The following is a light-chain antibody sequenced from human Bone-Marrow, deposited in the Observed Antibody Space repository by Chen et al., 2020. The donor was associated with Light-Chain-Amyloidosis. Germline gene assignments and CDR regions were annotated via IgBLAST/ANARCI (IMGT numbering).Light chain of an antibody. CDR3: QSAESSGTYEVI. J-gene: IGLJ2*01. CDR2: RDT. CDR1: DLPTKY. V-gene: IGLV3-25*03. Sequence: SYELTQPPSVAVSPGQTARITCSGDDLPTKYAYWYQQKPGQAPVLVIHRDTERPSGISERFSGSSSGTTATLTISGVQTEDEADYHCQSAESSGTYEVIFGEGTKLTVL.